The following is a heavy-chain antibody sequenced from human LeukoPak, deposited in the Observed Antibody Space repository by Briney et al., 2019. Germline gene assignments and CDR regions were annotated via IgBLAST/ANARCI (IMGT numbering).Heavy chain of an antibody. D-gene: IGHD3-9*01. J-gene: IGHJ3*02. CDR1: GGSISSYY. Sequence: ETLSLTCTVSGGSISSYYWSWIRQPAGKGLEWMGVIYPGDSDTRYSPSFQGQVTISADKSSSTAYLQWRSLKASDTAMYYCARHGGYDILTGDAFDIWGQGTMVTVSS. CDR3: ARHGGYDILTGDAFDI. V-gene: IGHV5-51*01. CDR2: IYPGDSDT.